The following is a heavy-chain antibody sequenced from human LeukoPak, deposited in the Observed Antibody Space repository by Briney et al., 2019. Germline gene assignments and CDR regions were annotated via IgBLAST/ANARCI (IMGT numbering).Heavy chain of an antibody. CDR2: IYSGGST. D-gene: IGHD3-9*01. Sequence: GGSLRLSCAASGFTFSSYAMSWVRQAPGKGLEWVSVIYSGGSTYYADSVKGRFTISRDNSKNTLYLQMNSLRAEDTAVYYCARDRTTYYDILTGYYTPGMDVWGQGTTVTVSS. CDR3: ARDRTTYYDILTGYYTPGMDV. V-gene: IGHV3-53*01. CDR1: GFTFSSYA. J-gene: IGHJ6*02.